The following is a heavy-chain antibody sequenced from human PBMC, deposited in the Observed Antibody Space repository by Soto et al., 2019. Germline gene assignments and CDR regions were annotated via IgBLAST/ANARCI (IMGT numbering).Heavy chain of an antibody. CDR1: GFTFSSYG. D-gene: IGHD6-6*01. V-gene: IGHV3-30*18. J-gene: IGHJ5*02. Sequence: GGSLRLSCAASGFTFSSYGMHWVRQAPGKGLEWVAVISYDGSNKYYADSVKGRFTISRDNSKNTLYLQMNSLRAEDTAVYYCAKDLIDEYSSSRPPWGQGTLVTVSS. CDR2: ISYDGSNK. CDR3: AKDLIDEYSSSRPP.